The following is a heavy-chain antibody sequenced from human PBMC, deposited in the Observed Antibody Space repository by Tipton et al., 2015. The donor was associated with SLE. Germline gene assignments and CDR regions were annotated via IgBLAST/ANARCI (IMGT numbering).Heavy chain of an antibody. CDR2: SNHSGST. V-gene: IGHV4-31*03. Sequence: TLSLTCTVSGGSISSGGYYWSWIRQHPGKGLEWIGESNHSGSTNYNPSLKSRVTISVDTSKNQFSLKLSSVTAADTAVYYCAREGRREQLALDYWGQGTLVTVSA. CDR3: AREGRREQLALDY. CDR1: GGSISSGGYY. J-gene: IGHJ4*02. D-gene: IGHD6-6*01.